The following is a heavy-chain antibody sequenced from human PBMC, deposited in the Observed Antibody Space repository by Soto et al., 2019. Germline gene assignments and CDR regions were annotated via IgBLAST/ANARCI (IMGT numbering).Heavy chain of an antibody. J-gene: IGHJ4*02. V-gene: IGHV3-74*01. CDR1: GFTFSSYW. Sequence: GSLRLSCAASGFTFSSYWMYWVRQAPGKGLVWVSRTNSDGIDTSYADSVKGRFTISRDNAKNTLYLQMNSLRAEDTAVYYCARDRGWSLFGYWGQGTLVTVSS. CDR3: ARDRGWSLFGY. D-gene: IGHD6-19*01. CDR2: TNSDGIDT.